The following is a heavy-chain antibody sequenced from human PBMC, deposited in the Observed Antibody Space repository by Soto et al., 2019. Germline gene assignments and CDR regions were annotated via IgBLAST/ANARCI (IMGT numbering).Heavy chain of an antibody. J-gene: IGHJ4*02. D-gene: IGHD3-16*01. Sequence: QLQLQESGPGLVQPLETLSLTCTVSGDSVISDHYYWAWIRQHPGKGLEWIGNMHYTGETYQNTSRSSRVTIFVDTSANPDSLKLTSVTAADTAMYYCARKGGNNFDYWGQGTLVTVSS. CDR1: GDSVISDHYY. V-gene: IGHV4-39*01. CDR2: MHYTGET. CDR3: ARKGGNNFDY.